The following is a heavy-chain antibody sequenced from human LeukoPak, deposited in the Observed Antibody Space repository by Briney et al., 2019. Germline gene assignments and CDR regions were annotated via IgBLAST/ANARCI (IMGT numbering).Heavy chain of an antibody. J-gene: IGHJ6*03. Sequence: PSETLSLTCTVSGGSISSSNYYWGWIRQPPGKGLEWIGSAYFIGRTNYDPSFKSRVTISVDTSKNQFSLKLSSVTAADTAVYYCATGYCSGGSCYDYYYYMDVWGKGTTVTVSS. V-gene: IGHV4-39*01. D-gene: IGHD2-15*01. CDR1: GGSISSSNYY. CDR3: ATGYCSGGSCYDYYYYMDV. CDR2: AYFIGRT.